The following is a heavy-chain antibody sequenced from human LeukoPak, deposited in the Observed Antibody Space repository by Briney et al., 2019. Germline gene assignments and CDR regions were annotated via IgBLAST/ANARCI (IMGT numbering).Heavy chain of an antibody. V-gene: IGHV1-18*01. J-gene: IGHJ6*02. CDR1: GYTFTSHG. CDR3: ARAAAAGTGASSMDV. D-gene: IGHD6-13*01. Sequence: GSVKVSCKASGYTFTSHGISWVRQAPGQGLEGMGWISAYNGNTNYAQKLQGRVTMTTDTSTSTAYMELRSLRSDDTAVYYCARAAAAGTGASSMDVWGQGTTVTVSS. CDR2: ISAYNGNT.